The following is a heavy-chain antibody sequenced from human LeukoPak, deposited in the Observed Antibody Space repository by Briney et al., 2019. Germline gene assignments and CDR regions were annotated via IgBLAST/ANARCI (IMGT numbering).Heavy chain of an antibody. CDR2: INHSGST. Sequence: SETLSLTCAVYGGSFSGYYWSWIRQPPGKGLEWIGEINHSGSTNYNPSLKSRVTISVDTSKNQFSLKLSSVTAADTAVYYCARGGVTTLVWFDPWGRGTLVTVSS. CDR1: GGSFSGYY. J-gene: IGHJ5*02. D-gene: IGHD4-11*01. CDR3: ARGGVTTLVWFDP. V-gene: IGHV4-34*01.